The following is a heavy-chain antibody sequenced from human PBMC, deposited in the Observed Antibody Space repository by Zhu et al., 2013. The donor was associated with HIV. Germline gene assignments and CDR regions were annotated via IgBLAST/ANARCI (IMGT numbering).Heavy chain of an antibody. CDR3: ARDQSVASSEIPRGVGAPPNGMDV. D-gene: IGHD1-26*01. V-gene: IGHV1-2*04. Sequence: QVQLVQSGAEVKKPGASVKVSCKASGYTFTGYYMHWVRQAPGQGLEWMGWINPNSGGTNYAQKFQGWVTMTRDTSISTAYMELSRLRSDDTAVYYCARDQSVASSEIPRGVGAPPNGMDVWGQGTTVTVSS. CDR2: INPNSGGT. CDR1: GYTFTGYY. J-gene: IGHJ6*02.